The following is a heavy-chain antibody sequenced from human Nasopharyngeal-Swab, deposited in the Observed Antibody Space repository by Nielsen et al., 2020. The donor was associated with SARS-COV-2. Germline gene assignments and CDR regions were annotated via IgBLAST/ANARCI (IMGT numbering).Heavy chain of an antibody. CDR3: ARDGVLPGLYFDS. Sequence: WIRQPPGKGLEWVANIKQDGSEKYYVDSVKGRFTISRDNAKNSLYLQMNTLRAEDTAVYYCARDGVLPGLYFDSWGQGTLVTVSS. J-gene: IGHJ4*02. D-gene: IGHD1-14*01. V-gene: IGHV3-7*01. CDR2: IKQDGSEK.